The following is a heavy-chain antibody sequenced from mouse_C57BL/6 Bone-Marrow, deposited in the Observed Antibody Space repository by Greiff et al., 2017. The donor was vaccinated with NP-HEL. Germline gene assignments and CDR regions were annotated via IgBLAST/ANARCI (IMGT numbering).Heavy chain of an antibody. D-gene: IGHD1-1*01. Sequence: QVQLQQSGAELVRPGTSVKVSCKASGYAFTNYLIAWVKQRPGQGLEWIGVINPGSGGTNYNEKFKGKATLTADKSSSTAYMQLSSLTSEDSAVYFCARSGALYYYGSSFDYWGQGTTLTVSS. CDR3: ARSGALYYYGSSFDY. CDR1: GYAFTNYL. J-gene: IGHJ2*01. CDR2: INPGSGGT. V-gene: IGHV1-54*01.